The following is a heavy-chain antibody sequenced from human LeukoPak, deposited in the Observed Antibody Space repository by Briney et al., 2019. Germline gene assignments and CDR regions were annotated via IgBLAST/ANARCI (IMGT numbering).Heavy chain of an antibody. J-gene: IGHJ4*02. CDR3: ARDVDTAMGS. D-gene: IGHD5-18*01. CDR1: GYSISSGYY. CDR2: IYHSGST. Sequence: PSETLSLTCTVSGYSISSGYYWGWIRQPPGKGLEWIGSIYHSGSTYYNPSLKSRVTISVDTSKNQFSLKLSSVTAADTAVYYCARDVDTAMGSWGQGTLVTVSS. V-gene: IGHV4-38-2*02.